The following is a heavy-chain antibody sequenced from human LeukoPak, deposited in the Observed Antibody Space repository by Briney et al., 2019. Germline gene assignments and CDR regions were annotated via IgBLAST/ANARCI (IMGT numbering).Heavy chain of an antibody. Sequence: SQTLSLTCTVSGGSISSGTYYWSWIRQPAGKGLEWIGRIYTSGSTNYNPSLKSRVTISIDSSKNQFALKLKSVTAADTAVYYCARDRERGMVRGILDYWGQGTLVTVSS. CDR3: ARDRERGMVRGILDY. J-gene: IGHJ4*02. V-gene: IGHV4-61*02. CDR1: GGSISSGTYY. CDR2: IYTSGST. D-gene: IGHD3-10*01.